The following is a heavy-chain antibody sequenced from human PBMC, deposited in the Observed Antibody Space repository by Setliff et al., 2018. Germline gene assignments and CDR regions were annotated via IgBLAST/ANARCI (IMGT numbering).Heavy chain of an antibody. CDR2: ISGSGGNT. Sequence: GGSLRLSCAASGFTFSSYTMSWVRQAPGKGLEWVSAISGSGGNTYYADSVKGRFTISRDNAKNSLYLQMNSLRAEDTAVYYCVRDTTSGWMLTNWGQGTLVTVSS. J-gene: IGHJ4*02. CDR1: GFTFSSYT. V-gene: IGHV3-23*01. CDR3: VRDTTSGWMLTN. D-gene: IGHD6-25*01.